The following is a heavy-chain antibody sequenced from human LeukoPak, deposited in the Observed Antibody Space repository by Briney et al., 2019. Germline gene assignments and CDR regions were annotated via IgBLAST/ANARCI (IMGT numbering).Heavy chain of an antibody. V-gene: IGHV6-1*01. Sequence: SQTLSLTCAISGDSVSSNSAAWNWIRRSPSRGLEWLGRTYYRSKWYNDYAVSVKSRITINPDTSKNQFSLQLNSVTPEDTAVYYCASMGQSWAFDIWGQGTMVTVSS. J-gene: IGHJ3*02. CDR1: GDSVSSNSAA. CDR2: TYYRSKWYN. CDR3: ASMGQSWAFDI. D-gene: IGHD3-16*01.